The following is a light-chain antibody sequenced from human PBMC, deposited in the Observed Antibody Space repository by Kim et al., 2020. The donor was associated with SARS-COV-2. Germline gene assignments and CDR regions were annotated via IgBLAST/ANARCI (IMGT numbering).Light chain of an antibody. CDR2: EDN. CDR3: QSYDSSSRV. J-gene: IGLJ2*01. Sequence: NFMLAQPHSVSGSPGKTVTISCTRSSGSIARNYVQWYRQRPGSAPSILIFEDNRRLAGVSDRFSGSIDSSSNSPSLTISGLRTEDEADYYCQSYDSSSRVFGGGTQLTVL. CDR1: SGSIARNY. V-gene: IGLV6-57*04.